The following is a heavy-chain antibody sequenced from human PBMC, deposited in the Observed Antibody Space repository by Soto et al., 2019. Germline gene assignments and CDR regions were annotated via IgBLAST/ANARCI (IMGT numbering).Heavy chain of an antibody. CDR1: GGTFSSYA. J-gene: IGHJ4*02. CDR3: ERVTDTAMVILDY. V-gene: IGHV1-69*13. D-gene: IGHD5-18*01. CDR2: IIPIFGTA. Sequence: SVKVSCKASGGTFSSYAISWVRQAPGQGLEWMGGIIPIFGTANYAQKFQGRVTITADESTSTAYMELSSLRSEDTAVYYCERVTDTAMVILDYWGQGTLGNV.